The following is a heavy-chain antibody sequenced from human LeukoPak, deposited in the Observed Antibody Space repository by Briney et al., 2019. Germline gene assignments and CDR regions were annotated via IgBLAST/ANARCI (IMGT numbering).Heavy chain of an antibody. CDR2: ISGSGGST. CDR3: AKLPYSSSWAFDY. CDR1: GFTFSTYA. Sequence: GGSLRLSCAASGFTFSTYAMSWVRQAPGKGLEWVSAISGSGGSTYYADSVKGRFTISRDNSKNTLYLQMNSLRAEDTAVYYCAKLPYSSSWAFDYWGQGTLVTVSS. D-gene: IGHD6-13*01. V-gene: IGHV3-23*01. J-gene: IGHJ4*02.